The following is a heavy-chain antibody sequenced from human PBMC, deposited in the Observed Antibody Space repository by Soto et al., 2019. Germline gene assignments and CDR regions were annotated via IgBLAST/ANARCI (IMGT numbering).Heavy chain of an antibody. CDR1: GYSFTSYW. J-gene: IGHJ3*02. V-gene: IGHV5-51*01. CDR2: IYPGDSYT. CDR3: ASRVLYYRDSMWENDSDS. D-gene: IGHD3-22*01. Sequence: PGQSLKISCKPSGYSFTSYWIGWVCHMPGQGLKWMWIIYPGDSYTSYSPSFPGQVTISADKSISTAYLQWTSLKASDTAMYSCASRVLYYRDSMWENDSDSWGQGNMVTASS.